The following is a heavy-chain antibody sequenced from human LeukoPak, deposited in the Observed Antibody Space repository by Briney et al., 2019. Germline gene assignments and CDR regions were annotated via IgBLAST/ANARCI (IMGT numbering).Heavy chain of an antibody. Sequence: GESLKISCKGSGYSFTSYWIGWVRQVPGKGLEWMGIIYPGDSDTRYSPSFQGQVAISADKSISTAYLQWSSLKASDTAMYYCARRGLGYCSGGSCPFDYWGQGTLVTVSS. CDR3: ARRGLGYCSGGSCPFDY. V-gene: IGHV5-51*01. J-gene: IGHJ4*02. CDR2: IYPGDSDT. D-gene: IGHD2-15*01. CDR1: GYSFTSYW.